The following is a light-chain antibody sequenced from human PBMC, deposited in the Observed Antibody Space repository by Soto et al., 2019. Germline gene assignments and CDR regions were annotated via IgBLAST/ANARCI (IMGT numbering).Light chain of an antibody. CDR3: CSYAGSTPYV. Sequence: QSVRAQPASVSGSPGQSITISCTGTSSDVGSYNLVSWYQQHPGKAPKLMIYEGSKRPSGVSNRFSGSKSGNTATLTISGLQAEDEADYYCCSYAGSTPYVFGTGTKVTVL. V-gene: IGLV2-23*01. J-gene: IGLJ1*01. CDR2: EGS. CDR1: SSDVGSYNL.